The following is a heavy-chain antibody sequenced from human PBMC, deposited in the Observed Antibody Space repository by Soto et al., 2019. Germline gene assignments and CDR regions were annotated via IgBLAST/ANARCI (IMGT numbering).Heavy chain of an antibody. D-gene: IGHD3-3*02. CDR3: ATVAAISISAY. CDR2: ISGAGDIT. J-gene: IGHJ4*02. CDR1: GFTFSNYA. Sequence: VQLLQSGGALVQPGGSLRLSCAASGFTFSNYAMSWVRQAPGKGLEWVSVISGAGDITYYAASAKGRFTISRDNSNNALYVQMNSLRPEDTAVYYCATVAAISISAYWGQGTLVTVSS. V-gene: IGHV3-23*01.